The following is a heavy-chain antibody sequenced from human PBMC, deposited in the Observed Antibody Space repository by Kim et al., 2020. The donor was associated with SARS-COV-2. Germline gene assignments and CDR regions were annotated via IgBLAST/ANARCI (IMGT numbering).Heavy chain of an antibody. CDR1: GYTLPELT. D-gene: IGHD4-17*01. V-gene: IGHV1-24*01. J-gene: IGHJ5*02. CDR2: FDPEEGET. Sequence: ASVKVSCKVSGYTLPELTIHWVRQSGKGLEWMGGFDPEEGETIYAQKFRGRVTMSEDTSTDTAYMEVRSLRSDDTAVYYCATGSLDGDYDHWGQGTLVTVSS. CDR3: ATGSLDGDYDH.